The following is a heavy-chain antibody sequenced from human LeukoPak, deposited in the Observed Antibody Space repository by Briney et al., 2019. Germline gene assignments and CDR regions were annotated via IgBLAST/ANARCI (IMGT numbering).Heavy chain of an antibody. J-gene: IGHJ3*02. V-gene: IGHV1-69*04. CDR3: ARVTGSYVDDAFDI. Sequence: ASVKVSCKASGGTFSSYAISWVRQAPGQGLEWMGRIIPTLGIANYAQKFQGRVTITADKSTSTAYMELSSLRSEDTAVYYCARVTGSYVDDAFDIWGQGTMVTVSS. CDR1: GGTFSSYA. CDR2: IIPTLGIA. D-gene: IGHD1-26*01.